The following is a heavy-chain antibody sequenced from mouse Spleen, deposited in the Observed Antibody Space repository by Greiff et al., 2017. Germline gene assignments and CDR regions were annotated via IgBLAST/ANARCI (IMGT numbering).Heavy chain of an antibody. Sequence: EVQLQQSGAELVRPGASVKLSCTASGFNIKDDYMHWVKQRPEQGLEWIGWIDPENGDTEYASKFQGKATITADTSSNTAYLQLSSLTSEDTAVYYCTASTMITKWYFDVWGAGTTVTVSS. J-gene: IGHJ1*01. CDR1: GFNIKDDY. CDR3: TASTMITKWYFDV. D-gene: IGHD2-4*01. CDR2: IDPENGDT. V-gene: IGHV14-4*01.